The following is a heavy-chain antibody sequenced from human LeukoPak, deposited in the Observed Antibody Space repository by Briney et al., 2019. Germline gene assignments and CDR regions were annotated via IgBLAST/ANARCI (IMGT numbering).Heavy chain of an antibody. J-gene: IGHJ6*03. V-gene: IGHV1-18*01. CDR1: GYSFISYG. CDR3: AREGSGSYSHYYYYYMDV. CDR2: ISAYNGNT. Sequence: ASVKVSCKASGYSFISYGISWVRQAPGQGLEWMGWISAYNGNTNYAQKLQGRVTMTTDTSTSTAYMELRSLRSDDTAVYYCAREGSGSYSHYYYYYMDVWGKGTTVTISS. D-gene: IGHD3-10*01.